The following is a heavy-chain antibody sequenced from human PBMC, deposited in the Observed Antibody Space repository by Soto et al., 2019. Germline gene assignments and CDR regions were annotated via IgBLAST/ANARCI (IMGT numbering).Heavy chain of an antibody. CDR1: GGTFSSYA. CDR2: IIPIFGTA. V-gene: IGHV1-69*13. J-gene: IGHJ5*02. D-gene: IGHD2-2*01. CDR3: ARSIVVVPAAIVNWFDP. Sequence: GASVKVSCKASGGTFSSYAISWVRQAPGQGLEWMGGIIPIFGTANYAQKFQGRVTITADESTSTAYMELSSLRSEDTAVYYCARSIVVVPAAIVNWFDPWGQGTLVTVSS.